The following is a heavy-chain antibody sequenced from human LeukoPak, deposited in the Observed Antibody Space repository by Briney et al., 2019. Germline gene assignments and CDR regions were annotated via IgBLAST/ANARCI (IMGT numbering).Heavy chain of an antibody. V-gene: IGHV4-31*03. CDR3: ARGNGDYYLGY. J-gene: IGHJ4*02. Sequence: PSQPLSLTCTVSGGSISSGGFYWSWIRQPPGKGLEWIGYIYYSDSTYYNPSLESRVTISVDTSKKQFSLKLSSVTAADTAVYYCARGNGDYYLGYWGQGTLVTVSS. D-gene: IGHD2-21*01. CDR2: IYYSDST. CDR1: GGSISSGGFY.